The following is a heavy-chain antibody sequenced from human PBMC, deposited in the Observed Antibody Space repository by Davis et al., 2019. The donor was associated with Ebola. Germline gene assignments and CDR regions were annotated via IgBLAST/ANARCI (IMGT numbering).Heavy chain of an antibody. CDR3: ASFGQLEESYYFDY. Sequence: AASVKVSCKASGYTFTGYYMHWVRQAPGQGLEWMGRINPNSGGTNYAQKFQGRVTMTRDTSISTAYMELSRLTSDDTAVYYCASFGQLEESYYFDYWGQGTLVTVSS. J-gene: IGHJ4*02. D-gene: IGHD3/OR15-3a*01. V-gene: IGHV1-2*06. CDR2: INPNSGGT. CDR1: GYTFTGYY.